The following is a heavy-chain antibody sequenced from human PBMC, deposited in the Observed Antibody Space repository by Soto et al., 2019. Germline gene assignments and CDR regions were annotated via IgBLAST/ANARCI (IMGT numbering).Heavy chain of an antibody. J-gene: IGHJ6*02. V-gene: IGHV1-69*12. D-gene: IGHD1-1*01. CDR1: GGTFNTYA. CDR3: ARDKTGTNYYNGLDV. CDR2: IIPIFNTP. Sequence: QVQLVQSGAEVKKPGSSVKVSCKASGGTFNTYAISWVRQAPGQGLEWMGGIIPIFNTPNYAQRFQGRVTITADESTSTAYMELSSLRSEDTALYYCARDKTGTNYYNGLDVWGQGTTVTVSS.